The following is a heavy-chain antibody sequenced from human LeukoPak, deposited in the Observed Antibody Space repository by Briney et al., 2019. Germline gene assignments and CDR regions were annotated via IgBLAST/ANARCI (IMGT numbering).Heavy chain of an antibody. J-gene: IGHJ4*02. Sequence: QPGGSLRLSCAASGFTFNNYEGNWVRQAPGKGLEWVSYISIGGNTIYYADSVKGRFTISRDNAKNSLSLQMNSLRAEDTAVYFCARGGPLIDCWGQGTLVTVSS. CDR2: ISIGGNTI. V-gene: IGHV3-48*03. CDR3: ARGGPLIDC. CDR1: GFTFNNYE.